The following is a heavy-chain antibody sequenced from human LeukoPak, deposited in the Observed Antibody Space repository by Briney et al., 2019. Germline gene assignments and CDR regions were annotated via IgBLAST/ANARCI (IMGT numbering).Heavy chain of an antibody. CDR2: INPNSGGT. Sequence: ASVKVSCKASGYTFTDYYMNWVRQAPGQGLEWMGWINPNSGGTNYAQKFQGRVTMTRDTSISTAYMELSRLRSDDTAVYYCARDRGYGDYNDAFDIWGQGTMVTVSS. D-gene: IGHD4-17*01. CDR1: GYTFTDYY. V-gene: IGHV1-2*02. J-gene: IGHJ3*02. CDR3: ARDRGYGDYNDAFDI.